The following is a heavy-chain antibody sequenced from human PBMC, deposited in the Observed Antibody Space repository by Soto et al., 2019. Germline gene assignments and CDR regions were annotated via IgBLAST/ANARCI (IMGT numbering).Heavy chain of an antibody. CDR3: ARGDLGITIAGYGMDV. CDR1: GFTFSIYG. CDR2: ISYDGSRQ. V-gene: IGHV3-30*03. D-gene: IGHD3-3*01. J-gene: IGHJ6*02. Sequence: QVPLVESGGGVVQPGRSLRLSCAASGFTFSIYGMHWVRQAPGKGLEWVAHISYDGSRQYYADSVKGRFTISRDNSKSTLSLQMNSLRPEDTALYFCARGDLGITIAGYGMDVWGQGTTVIASS.